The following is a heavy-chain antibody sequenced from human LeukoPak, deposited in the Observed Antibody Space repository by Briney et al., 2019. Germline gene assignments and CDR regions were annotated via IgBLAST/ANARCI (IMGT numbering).Heavy chain of an antibody. CDR3: AKDSLGSSSKNWFDP. V-gene: IGHV3-23*01. CDR1: GFTFSSYA. D-gene: IGHD6-13*01. CDR2: ISGIGGST. Sequence: SGGSLRLSCAASGFTFSSYAMSWVRQAPGKGLEWVSAISGIGGSTYYADSVKGRFTISRDNSKNTLYLQMNSLRAEDTAVYYCAKDSLGSSSKNWFDPWGQGTLVTVSS. J-gene: IGHJ5*02.